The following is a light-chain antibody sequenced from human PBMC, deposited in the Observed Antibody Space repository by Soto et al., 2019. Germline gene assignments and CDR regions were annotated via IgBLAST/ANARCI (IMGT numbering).Light chain of an antibody. CDR2: DAS. Sequence: DIVLTQSPATLSLSPGDRATLSCRASQSVASYLAWYQHKPGQAPRLLIYDASNRVPGIPARFSGSGSGTAFTLPISSREHEDFAVYYCHQRYNWPLTFGGGTKVEI. V-gene: IGKV3-11*01. CDR3: HQRYNWPLT. J-gene: IGKJ4*01. CDR1: QSVASY.